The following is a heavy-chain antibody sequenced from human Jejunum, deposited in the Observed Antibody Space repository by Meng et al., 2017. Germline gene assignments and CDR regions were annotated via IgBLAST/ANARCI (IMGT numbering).Heavy chain of an antibody. V-gene: IGHV4-61*02. D-gene: IGHD4-23*01. CDR1: GGSIISSNNY. Sequence: SETLSLTCTVSGGSIISSNNYWSWIRQTAGRGLEWIGRIYSRNTYYNPSLKSRVSISVDTSKNLFSLNLSSVTAADTAVYYCARGSTYGGNYYYYGVTVWGQGTMVNGAS. J-gene: IGHJ6*02. CDR3: ARGSTYGGNYYYYGVTV. CDR2: IYSRNT.